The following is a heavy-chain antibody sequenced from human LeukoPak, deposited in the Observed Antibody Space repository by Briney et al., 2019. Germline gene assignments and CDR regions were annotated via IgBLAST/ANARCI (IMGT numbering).Heavy chain of an antibody. D-gene: IGHD3-9*01. CDR2: IYYSGST. CDR3: ARARYDRIYGMDV. Sequence: SETLSLTCTVSGGSISSSSYYWGWIRQPPGKGLEWIGSIYYSGSTYYNPSLKSRVTISVDTSKNQFSLKLSSVTAADTAVYYCARARYDRIYGMDVWGQGTTVTVSS. CDR1: GGSISSSSYY. J-gene: IGHJ6*02. V-gene: IGHV4-39*07.